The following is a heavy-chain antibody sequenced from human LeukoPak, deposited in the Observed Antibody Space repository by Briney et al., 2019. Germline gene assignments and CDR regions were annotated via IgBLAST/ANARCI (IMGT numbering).Heavy chain of an antibody. CDR2: IYYSGST. Sequence: SETLSLTCTVSGGSISSSSYYWGWIRQPPGKGLEWIGSIYYSGSTYYKLSLKSRVTISVDTSKNQFSLKLRSVTAADTAVYYCARDVTENEQQLLHWGFRSPNWFDPWGQGTLVTVSS. CDR3: ARDVTENEQQLLHWGFRSPNWFDP. D-gene: IGHD6-13*01. V-gene: IGHV4-39*07. CDR1: GGSISSSSYY. J-gene: IGHJ5*02.